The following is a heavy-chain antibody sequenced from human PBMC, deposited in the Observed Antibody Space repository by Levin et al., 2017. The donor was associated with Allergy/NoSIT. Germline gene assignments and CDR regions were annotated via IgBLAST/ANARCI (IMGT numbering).Heavy chain of an antibody. CDR2: ISGSGGST. D-gene: IGHD3-10*01. Sequence: GESLKISCAASGFTFSSYAMSWVRQAPGKGLEWVSAISGSGGSTYYADSVKGRFTISRDTSKNTLYLQMNSLRAEDTAVYYCAKAYGDYSEYWGQGTLVTVSS. CDR1: GFTFSSYA. J-gene: IGHJ4*02. CDR3: AKAYGDYSEY. V-gene: IGHV3-23*01.